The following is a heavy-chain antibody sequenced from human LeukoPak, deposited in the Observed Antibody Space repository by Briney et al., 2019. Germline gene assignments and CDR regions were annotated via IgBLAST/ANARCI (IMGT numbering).Heavy chain of an antibody. CDR3: ASSLPLTLWFGEY. V-gene: IGHV3-53*01. CDR2: IYSGGST. CDR1: GFTVSSNY. D-gene: IGHD3-10*01. Sequence: GGSLRLSCAASGFTVSSNYMSWVRQAPGKGLEWASVIYSGGSTYYADSVKGRFTISRDNSKNTLYLQMNSLRAEDTAVYYCASSLPLTLWFGEYWGQGTLVTVSS. J-gene: IGHJ4*02.